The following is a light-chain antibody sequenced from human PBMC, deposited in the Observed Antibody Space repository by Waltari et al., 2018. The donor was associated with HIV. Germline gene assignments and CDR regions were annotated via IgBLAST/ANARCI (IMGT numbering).Light chain of an antibody. Sequence: QSVLTQPPSASGPPGQRVTLSCSGSRSNLGRHFVSWSQQLPETAPKLLIYRNNQRPSGVPDRFSGSKSGTSASLAISGLRSEDEADYYCAAWDDSLSVVFGGGTKLTVL. CDR2: RNN. CDR1: RSNLGRHF. J-gene: IGLJ2*01. CDR3: AAWDDSLSVV. V-gene: IGLV1-47*01.